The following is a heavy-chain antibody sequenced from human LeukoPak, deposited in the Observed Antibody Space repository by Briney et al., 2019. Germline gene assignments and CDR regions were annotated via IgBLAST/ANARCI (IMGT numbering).Heavy chain of an antibody. D-gene: IGHD3-3*01. CDR2: ISAYNGNT. CDR3: ARGITPTYYDFWSGYPDY. CDR1: GYTFTSHG. Sequence: ASVKVSCKASGYTFTSHGISWVRQAPGQGLEWMGWISAYNGNTNYAQKLQGRVTMTTDTSTSTAYMELRSLRSDDTAVYYCARGITPTYYDFWSGYPDYWGQGTLVTVSS. J-gene: IGHJ4*02. V-gene: IGHV1-18*01.